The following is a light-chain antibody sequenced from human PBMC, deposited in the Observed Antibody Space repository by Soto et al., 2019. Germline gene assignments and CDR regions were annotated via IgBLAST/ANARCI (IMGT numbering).Light chain of an antibody. V-gene: IGLV2-14*01. CDR3: SSFTSSSSYV. Sequence: QSALTHPASVSGSPGQSITLLCTGTSSDFGIYNSVSWYQQHPGKAPKLMIHDVTNRPSGVSSRFSGSRSGNTASLTISGLQAEDEADYYCSSFTSSSSYVLGPGTKVTVL. CDR2: DVT. J-gene: IGLJ1*01. CDR1: SSDFGIYNS.